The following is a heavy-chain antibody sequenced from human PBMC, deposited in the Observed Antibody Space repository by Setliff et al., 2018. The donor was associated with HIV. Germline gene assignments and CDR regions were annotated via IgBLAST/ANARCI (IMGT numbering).Heavy chain of an antibody. CDR1: GGSISSGSYY. J-gene: IGHJ6*02. CDR2: IYTSGST. D-gene: IGHD3-10*01. Sequence: SETLSLTCTVSGGSISSGSYYWSWIRQPAGKGLEWIGRIYTSGSTNYNPSLKSRLTISVDTSKNHFSLNLSSVTAADTAVYYCVREGGRITMVRGVPSGGLDVWGQGTTVTVSS. CDR3: VREGGRITMVRGVPSGGLDV. V-gene: IGHV4-61*02.